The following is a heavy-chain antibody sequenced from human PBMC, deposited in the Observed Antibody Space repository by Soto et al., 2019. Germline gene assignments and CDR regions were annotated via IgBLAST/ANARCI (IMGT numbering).Heavy chain of an antibody. D-gene: IGHD5-12*01. V-gene: IGHV3-64*04. J-gene: IGHJ4*02. Sequence: LRYSASGVNCITYASRWIRQAPGKGLEYVSAISSNGGFTYYADSVKGRFTISRDNSKNTLYLQMNSLRAEDTAVYYCARDGYQVVYWGQGTLVTVSS. CDR3: ARDGYQVVY. CDR1: GVNCITYA. CDR2: ISSNGGFT.